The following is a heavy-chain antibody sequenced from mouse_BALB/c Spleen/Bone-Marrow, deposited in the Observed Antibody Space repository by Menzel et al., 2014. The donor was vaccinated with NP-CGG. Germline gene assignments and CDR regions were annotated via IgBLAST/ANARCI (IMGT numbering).Heavy chain of an antibody. CDR3: ASTITTVVAEDAMDY. D-gene: IGHD1-1*01. Sequence: EAKLVESGGDLVKPGGSLKLSCAASGFTFSSYGMSWVRQTPDKRLEWVATISSGGSYTYYPDSVKGRFTISRDNAKNTLYLQMSSLKSEDTAMYYCASTITTVVAEDAMDYWGQGTSVTVSS. CDR2: ISSGGSYT. V-gene: IGHV5-6*01. J-gene: IGHJ4*01. CDR1: GFTFSSYG.